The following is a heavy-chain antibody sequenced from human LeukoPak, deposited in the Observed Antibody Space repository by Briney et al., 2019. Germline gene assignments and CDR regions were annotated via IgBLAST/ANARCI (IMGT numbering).Heavy chain of an antibody. CDR1: GFTFSSYW. J-gene: IGHJ6*03. CDR3: ARVARGDYYYYYTDV. CDR2: INNDGSST. D-gene: IGHD3-10*01. V-gene: IGHV3-74*01. Sequence: GGSLRLSCAASGFTFSSYWMHWVRQAPGKGLVWVSRINNDGSSTSYADSVQGRFTISRDNAKNTLYLQMNSLRAEDTALYYCARVARGDYYYYYTDVWGKGTTVTVSS.